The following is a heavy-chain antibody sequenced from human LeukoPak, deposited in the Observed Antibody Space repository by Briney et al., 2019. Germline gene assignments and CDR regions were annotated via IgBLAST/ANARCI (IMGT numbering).Heavy chain of an antibody. D-gene: IGHD5-12*01. V-gene: IGHV3-21*01. Sequence: GGSLRLSCAASGFTFSSYSMNWVRQAPGKGLEWVSSISSSSSYIYYADSVKGRFTISRDNAKNSLYLQMNSLRAEDTAVYYCARDAPLRGYAPVGFDYWGQGTLVTVSS. J-gene: IGHJ4*02. CDR3: ARDAPLRGYAPVGFDY. CDR2: ISSSSSYI. CDR1: GFTFSSYS.